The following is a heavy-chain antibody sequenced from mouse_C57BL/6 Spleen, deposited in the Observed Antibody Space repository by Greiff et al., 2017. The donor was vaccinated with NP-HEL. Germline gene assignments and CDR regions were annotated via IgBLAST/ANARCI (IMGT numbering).Heavy chain of an antibody. Sequence: VQLQQSGAELVKPGASVKMSCKASGYTFTSYWITWVKQRPGQGLEWIGDIYPGSGSTNYNEKFKSKATLTVDKSSSTAYMQLSSLTSEDSAVYYGASRYYGSSYPYVDVGGTGTTVTVSS. J-gene: IGHJ1*03. D-gene: IGHD1-1*01. CDR1: GYTFTSYW. CDR2: IYPGSGST. V-gene: IGHV1-55*01. CDR3: ASRYYGSSYPYVDV.